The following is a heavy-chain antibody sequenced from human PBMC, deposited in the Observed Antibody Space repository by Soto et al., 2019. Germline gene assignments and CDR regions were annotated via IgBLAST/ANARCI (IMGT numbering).Heavy chain of an antibody. V-gene: IGHV3-7*05. CDR2: IKQDGSDK. D-gene: IGHD7-27*01. Sequence: GGSLRLSCVASGFTFSDYWMSWVRQAPGKGLEWVANIKQDGSDKYYVDSVKGRFTISRDNTKNSLYLQMNSLRADDTALYYCARCWISTTWGHWGQGTLVTVSS. CDR3: ARCWISTTWGH. CDR1: GFTFSDYW. J-gene: IGHJ4*02.